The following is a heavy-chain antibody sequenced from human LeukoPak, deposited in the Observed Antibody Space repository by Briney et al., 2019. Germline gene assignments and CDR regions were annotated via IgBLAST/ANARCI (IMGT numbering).Heavy chain of an antibody. D-gene: IGHD2-2*01. Sequence: ASVKVSCKASGYTVISFYFHWVRQAPGQGLEWLGWINPNSGGTNYAQKFQGRVTMTRDTSISTAYMELSRLRSDDTAVYYCARGTVDDAFDIWGQGTMVTVSS. J-gene: IGHJ3*02. CDR1: GYTVISFY. CDR3: ARGTVDDAFDI. V-gene: IGHV1-2*02. CDR2: INPNSGGT.